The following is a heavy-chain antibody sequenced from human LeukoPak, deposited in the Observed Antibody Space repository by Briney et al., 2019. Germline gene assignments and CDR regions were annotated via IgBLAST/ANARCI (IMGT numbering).Heavy chain of an antibody. V-gene: IGHV3-23*01. J-gene: IGHJ4*02. CDR1: GFTFSSYD. D-gene: IGHD5-12*01. CDR3: AKGSHGSGYSSFDY. Sequence: GGSLRLSCAASGFTFSSYDMSWVRQAPGKGLEWVSGTSGGGVTTYYADSVKGRFTISRDNSKNTLYLQMSSLRAEDTAVYYCAKGSHGSGYSSFDYWGQGTLVTVSS. CDR2: TSGGGVTT.